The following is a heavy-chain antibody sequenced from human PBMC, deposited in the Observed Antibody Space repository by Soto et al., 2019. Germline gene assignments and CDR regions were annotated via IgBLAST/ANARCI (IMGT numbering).Heavy chain of an antibody. D-gene: IGHD1-26*01. CDR1: GYTFTGYY. Sequence: ASVKVSCKASGYTFTGYYIHWVRQAPGQGLEWMGWINPKSGDTNYAQKSQGRVSMTRDTSITTAYMEVSRLKSDDTAVYYCARGSPRMGALPTYWGQGTLVTVSS. CDR3: ARGSPRMGALPTY. J-gene: IGHJ4*02. V-gene: IGHV1-2*02. CDR2: INPKSGDT.